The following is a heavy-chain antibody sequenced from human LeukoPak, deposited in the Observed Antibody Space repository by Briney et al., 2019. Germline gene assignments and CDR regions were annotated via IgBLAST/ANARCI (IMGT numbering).Heavy chain of an antibody. J-gene: IGHJ4*02. CDR2: IYTSGST. D-gene: IGHD2-15*01. CDR1: GGSTSSYY. V-gene: IGHV4-4*07. Sequence: SETLSLTCTLSGGSTSSYYWSCIRQPAGQGLEWIGRIYTSGSTNYNPSLKRRVTMSVDASKNQFSLKLSSVTAADTAVYYCARERILPYYFDYWGQGTLVTVSS. CDR3: ARERILPYYFDY.